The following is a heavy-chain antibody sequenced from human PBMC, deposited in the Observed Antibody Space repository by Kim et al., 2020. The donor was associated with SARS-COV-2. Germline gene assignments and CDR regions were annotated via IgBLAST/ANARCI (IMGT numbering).Heavy chain of an antibody. J-gene: IGHJ6*02. Sequence: VDSVKGRFTISRDNAKNSLSLQMNSLRAEDTAVYYCARDRGSSTSYGMDVWGQGTTVTVSS. CDR3: ARDRGSSTSYGMDV. D-gene: IGHD6-13*01. V-gene: IGHV3-7*01.